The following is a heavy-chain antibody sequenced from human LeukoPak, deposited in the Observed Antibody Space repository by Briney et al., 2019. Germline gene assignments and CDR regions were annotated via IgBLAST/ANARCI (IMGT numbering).Heavy chain of an antibody. V-gene: IGHV4-59*08. CDR2: IYYSGST. CDR1: GGSISSYY. J-gene: IGHJ3*02. Sequence: SQTLSLTCTVSGGSISSYYWSWIRQPPGKGLEWIGYIYYSGSTNYSPSLKSRVTISVDTSKNQFSLKLSSVTAADTAVYYCARHSIIGGTEYAFDIWGQGTMVTVSS. CDR3: ARHSIIGGTEYAFDI. D-gene: IGHD2-15*01.